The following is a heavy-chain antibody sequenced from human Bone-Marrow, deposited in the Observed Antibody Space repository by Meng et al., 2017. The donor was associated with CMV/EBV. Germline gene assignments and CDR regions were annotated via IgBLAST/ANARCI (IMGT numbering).Heavy chain of an antibody. Sequence: GESLKISCAASGFTFSSYGMHWVRQAPGKGLEWVAFIRYDGSNKYYADSVKGRFTISRDNSKNTLYLQMNSLRAEDTAVYYCAREGGYYYGSGTSRMPGYWVQGTLVTVSS. V-gene: IGHV3-30*02. CDR1: GFTFSSYG. CDR2: IRYDGSNK. J-gene: IGHJ4*02. D-gene: IGHD3-10*01. CDR3: AREGGYYYGSGTSRMPGY.